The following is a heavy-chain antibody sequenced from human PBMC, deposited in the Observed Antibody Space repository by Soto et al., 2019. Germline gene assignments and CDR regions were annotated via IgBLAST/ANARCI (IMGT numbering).Heavy chain of an antibody. J-gene: IGHJ6*02. CDR3: TRDGSPSAFEV. Sequence: EVQLVGSGGGLVQPGGSLRLSCAASGFTFSSYWISWVRQAAGKGLVWVANIKTDGSVKYYLDSVRGRFTTSREHARNFLFLQMTSLTSADTAVYYCTRDGSPSAFEVWGLGTSVTVSS. CDR2: IKTDGSVK. CDR1: GFTFSSYW. V-gene: IGHV3-7*03.